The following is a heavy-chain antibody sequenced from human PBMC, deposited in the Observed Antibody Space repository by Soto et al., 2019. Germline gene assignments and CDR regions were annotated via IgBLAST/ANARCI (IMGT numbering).Heavy chain of an antibody. D-gene: IGHD6-13*01. CDR1: GFTFSSYG. CDR2: ISYDGSNK. Sequence: GGSLRLSCAASGFTFSSYGMHWVRQAPGKGLEWVAVISYDGSNKYYADSVKGRFTISRDNSKNMLYLQMNSLRAEDTAVYYCAKRRSSSWPDYWGQGTLVTVSS. V-gene: IGHV3-30*18. J-gene: IGHJ4*02. CDR3: AKRRSSSWPDY.